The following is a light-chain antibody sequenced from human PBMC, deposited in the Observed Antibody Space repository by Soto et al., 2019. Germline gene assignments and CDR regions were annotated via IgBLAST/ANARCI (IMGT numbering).Light chain of an antibody. CDR1: QSVSNSY. Sequence: EIVLTQSPGILSLSPGERASLSCRASQSVSNSYLAWYQQKPGQAPRLLIYGASSRATGIPDRFSGSGSGTDFTLTISRLEPEDLAVYYCQQYGNSPRTFGQGTKLVIK. V-gene: IGKV3-20*01. CDR3: QQYGNSPRT. J-gene: IGKJ2*01. CDR2: GAS.